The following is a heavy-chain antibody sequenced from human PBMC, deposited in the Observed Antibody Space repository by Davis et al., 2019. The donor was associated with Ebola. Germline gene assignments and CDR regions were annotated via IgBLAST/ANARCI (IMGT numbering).Heavy chain of an antibody. Sequence: GESLKISCAASGFTVSSNYMSWVRQAPGKGLEWVSVIYSGGSTYYADSVKGRFTISRHNSKNTLYLQMNSLRAEDTAVYYCAKAVPPGLGNNDYWGQGTLVTVSS. D-gene: IGHD1-14*01. CDR3: AKAVPPGLGNNDY. J-gene: IGHJ4*02. CDR2: IYSGGST. V-gene: IGHV3-53*01. CDR1: GFTVSSNY.